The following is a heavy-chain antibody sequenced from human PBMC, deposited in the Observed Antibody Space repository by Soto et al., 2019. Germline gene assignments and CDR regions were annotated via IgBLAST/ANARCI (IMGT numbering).Heavy chain of an antibody. CDR1: GFTFNKYS. V-gene: IGHV3-21*02. J-gene: IGHJ4*02. CDR3: ARDLMPNDRGLGALAY. D-gene: IGHD3-22*01. Sequence: EVRLVESGGGLVKPGGSLRLSCAASGFTFNKYSMNWVRQAPGKGLEWDSSITSKTGDQYYADSVKGRFIISRDNTNNSLSLQVTSLRDEDTAVYYCARDLMPNDRGLGALAYWGQGTLVTVSS. CDR2: ITSKTGDQ.